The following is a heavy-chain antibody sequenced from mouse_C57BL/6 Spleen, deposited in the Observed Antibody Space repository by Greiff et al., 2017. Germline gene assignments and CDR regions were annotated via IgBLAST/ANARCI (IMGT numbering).Heavy chain of an antibody. CDR2: INPSNGGT. D-gene: IGHD1-1*01. CDR3: ARGENYYYGSSPAWFAY. V-gene: IGHV1-53*01. J-gene: IGHJ3*01. CDR1: GYTFTSYW. Sequence: VQLQQPGTELVKPGASVKLSCKASGYTFTSYWMHWVKQRPGQGLEWIGNINPSNGGTNYNEKFKSKATLTVDKSSSTAYMQLSSLTSEDSAVYYCARGENYYYGSSPAWFAYWGQGTLVTVSA.